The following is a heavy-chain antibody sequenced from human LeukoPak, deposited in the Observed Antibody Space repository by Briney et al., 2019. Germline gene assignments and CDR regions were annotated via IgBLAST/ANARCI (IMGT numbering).Heavy chain of an antibody. Sequence: GGSLKLSCAASGFTFSGSAMHWVCQASGKGLEWVGRIRSKANSYATAYAASVKGRFTTSRDDSKNTAYLQMNSLKTEDTAVYYCTSTTVLTHDYWGQGTLVTVSS. CDR3: TSTTVLTHDY. CDR1: GFTFSGSA. CDR2: IRSKANSYAT. J-gene: IGHJ4*02. V-gene: IGHV3-73*01. D-gene: IGHD4-17*01.